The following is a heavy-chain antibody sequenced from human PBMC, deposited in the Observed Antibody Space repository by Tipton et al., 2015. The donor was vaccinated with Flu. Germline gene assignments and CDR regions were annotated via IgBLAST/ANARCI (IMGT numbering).Heavy chain of an antibody. V-gene: IGHV4-30-2*01. Sequence: TLSLTCAVSGGSISSGGYSWSWIRQPPGKGLEWIGYIYHSGSTYYNPSLTSRVTISVDRSKNQFSLKLSSVTAADTAVYYCARALWIEGYFDYWGQGTLVTVSS. CDR1: GGSISSGGYS. CDR2: IYHSGST. CDR3: ARALWIEGYFDY. D-gene: IGHD3-3*01. J-gene: IGHJ4*02.